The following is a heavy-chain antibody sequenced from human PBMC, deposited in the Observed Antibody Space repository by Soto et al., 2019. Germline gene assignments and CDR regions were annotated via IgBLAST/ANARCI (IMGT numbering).Heavy chain of an antibody. CDR3: ATQYYSDRSGYYLDY. D-gene: IGHD3-22*01. Sequence: ETLSLTCTVSGDSISIHYWSWIRQPPGKGLEWIGYIYYSGSTNYNPSLKSRVTISVDTSKNQFSLKLSSVTAADTAAYYCATQYYSDRSGYYLDYWGQGTLVTSP. CDR1: GDSISIHY. J-gene: IGHJ4*02. V-gene: IGHV4-59*08. CDR2: IYYSGST.